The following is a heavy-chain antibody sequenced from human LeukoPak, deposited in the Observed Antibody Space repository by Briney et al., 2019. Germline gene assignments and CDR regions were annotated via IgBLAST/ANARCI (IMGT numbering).Heavy chain of an antibody. CDR2: ISSSGSTK. Sequence: PGGSLGLSCAASGFTFSSYEMNWVRQAPGKGLEWVSSISSSGSTKYYADSLKGRFTISRDNARNSLYLQMNSLRAEDTAVYYCHYDSSGHDAFDIWGQGTMVTVSS. J-gene: IGHJ3*02. CDR3: HYDSSGHDAFDI. V-gene: IGHV3-48*03. D-gene: IGHD3-22*01. CDR1: GFTFSSYE.